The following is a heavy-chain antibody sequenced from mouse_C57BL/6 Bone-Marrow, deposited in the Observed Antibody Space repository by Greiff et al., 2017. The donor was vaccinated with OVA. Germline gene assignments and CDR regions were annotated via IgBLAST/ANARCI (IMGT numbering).Heavy chain of an antibody. CDR3: TTRWLLQTFAY. D-gene: IGHD2-3*01. V-gene: IGHV14-4*01. Sequence: VQLQQSGAELVRPGASVKLSCTASGFNIKDDYMHWVKQRPEQGLEWIGWIDPENGDTEYASKFQGKATITADTSSNTAYLQLSSLTSEDTAVYYCTTRWLLQTFAYWGQGTLVTVSA. J-gene: IGHJ3*01. CDR1: GFNIKDDY. CDR2: IDPENGDT.